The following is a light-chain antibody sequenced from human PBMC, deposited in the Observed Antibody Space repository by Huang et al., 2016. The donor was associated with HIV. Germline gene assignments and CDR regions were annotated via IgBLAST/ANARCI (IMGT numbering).Light chain of an antibody. V-gene: IGKV3-20*01. CDR1: QSVSSSY. CDR2: DAS. Sequence: EIVLTQSPGTLSLSPGERATLSCRASQSVSSSYLAWYQQKPGQAPRLLIYDASSRATVISDRFSGSGSGTDFSLTINRLEPEDFVVYYCQQYGSSPVTFGGGTKVEIK. CDR3: QQYGSSPVT. J-gene: IGKJ4*01.